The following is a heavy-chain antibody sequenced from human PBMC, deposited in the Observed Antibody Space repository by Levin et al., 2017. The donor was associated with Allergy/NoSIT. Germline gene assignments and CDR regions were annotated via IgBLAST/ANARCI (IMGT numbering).Heavy chain of an antibody. V-gene: IGHV3-23*01. CDR2: ISGSGGST. CDR3: AKLDYSETNIYYYYGMDV. J-gene: IGHJ6*02. D-gene: IGHD4-11*01. Sequence: PGGSLRLSCAASGFTFSSSAMSWVRQAPGKGLEWVSAISGSGGSTYYADSVKGRFTISRDNSKNTLYLQMNSLRAEDTAVYYCAKLDYSETNIYYYYGMDVWGQGTTVTVSS. CDR1: GFTFSSSA.